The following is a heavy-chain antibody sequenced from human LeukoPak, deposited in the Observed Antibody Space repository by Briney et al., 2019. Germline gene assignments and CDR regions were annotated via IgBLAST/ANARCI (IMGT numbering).Heavy chain of an antibody. V-gene: IGHV4-59*11. CDR2: IQYTGST. Sequence: SETLSLTCTVSGGSISSHYWSWIRQPPGKGLEWIGYIQYTGSTNNNPSLKSRVTISVDTSKNQFSLKLSSVTAADTRVYYCPRAAYSTSRYYYIDVWGKGTTVTVSS. D-gene: IGHD6-6*01. CDR1: GGSISSHY. CDR3: PRAAYSTSRYYYIDV. J-gene: IGHJ6*03.